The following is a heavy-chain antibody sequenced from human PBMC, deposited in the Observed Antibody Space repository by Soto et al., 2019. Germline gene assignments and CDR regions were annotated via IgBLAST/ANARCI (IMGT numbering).Heavy chain of an antibody. CDR3: ARGMYGSGSYYIGDAFDM. CDR2: IYRGGDT. J-gene: IGHJ3*02. D-gene: IGHD3-10*01. CDR1: GFTVSYNY. V-gene: IGHV3-53*01. Sequence: EVQLVESGGGLIQPGGSLRLSCAVSGFTVSYNYMIWVRQAPGKGLEWVSVIYRGGDTFYADSVKGRFTISRDNSKNTLYLQMNSLRAEDTAVYYCARGMYGSGSYYIGDAFDMWGQGTMVTVSS.